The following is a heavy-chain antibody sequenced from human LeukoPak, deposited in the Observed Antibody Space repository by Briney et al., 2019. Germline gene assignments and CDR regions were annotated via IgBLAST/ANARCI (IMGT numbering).Heavy chain of an antibody. CDR2: IHTSGSN. D-gene: IGHD3-3*01. Sequence: SETLSLTCAVSGVSISLYYWAWIRQPPGKGLEWIGYIHTSGSNNQYPSLKSRVTISVDKSKNHLSLRLTSVTASDTAVYYCARLSAAVHLGAFDLWGQGTMVTVSS. CDR3: ARLSAAVHLGAFDL. V-gene: IGHV4-4*09. CDR1: GVSISLYY. J-gene: IGHJ3*01.